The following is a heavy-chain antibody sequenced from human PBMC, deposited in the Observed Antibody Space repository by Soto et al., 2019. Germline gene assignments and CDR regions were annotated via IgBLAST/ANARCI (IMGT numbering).Heavy chain of an antibody. Sequence: SVKVSCKASGGTFSSYAISWVRQAPGQGLEWMGGIIPIFGTANYAQKFQGRVTITADESTSTAYMELSSLRSEDTAVYYCASRSSSWFDYFDYWGQGTLVTVSS. CDR3: ASRSSSWFDYFDY. D-gene: IGHD6-13*01. J-gene: IGHJ4*02. CDR1: GGTFSSYA. CDR2: IIPIFGTA. V-gene: IGHV1-69*13.